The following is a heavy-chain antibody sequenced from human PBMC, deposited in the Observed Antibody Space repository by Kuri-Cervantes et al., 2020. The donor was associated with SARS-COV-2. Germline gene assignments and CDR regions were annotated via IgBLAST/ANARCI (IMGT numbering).Heavy chain of an antibody. Sequence: GESLKISCAASGFTFSSYWMSWVRQAPGKGLEWVANIKQDGSEKYYVDSVKGRFTISRDNAKNSLYLQMNSLRAEDTAVYYCARDGWGSSFDYWGQGTLVTASS. CDR1: GFTFSSYW. J-gene: IGHJ4*02. D-gene: IGHD7-27*01. CDR3: ARDGWGSSFDY. V-gene: IGHV3-7*01. CDR2: IKQDGSEK.